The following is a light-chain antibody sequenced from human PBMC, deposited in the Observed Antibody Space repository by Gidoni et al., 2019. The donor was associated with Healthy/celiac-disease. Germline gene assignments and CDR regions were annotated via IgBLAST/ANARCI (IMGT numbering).Light chain of an antibody. CDR2: LGA. J-gene: IGKJ3*01. V-gene: IGKV2-28*01. CDR3: MQALQTLFT. CDR1: QSLLHSNGYNY. Sequence: DIVTTQSPLFFPVIPGAPASISCRSSQSLLHSNGYNYLDWYLQKPGQSPHLLIYLGANRASGVPERFSGSGSGTDFTLKISRVEAEDVGVYYCMQALQTLFTFGPGTKVDIK.